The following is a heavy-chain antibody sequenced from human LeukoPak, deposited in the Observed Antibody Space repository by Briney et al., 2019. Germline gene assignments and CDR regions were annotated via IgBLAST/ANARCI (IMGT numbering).Heavy chain of an antibody. D-gene: IGHD3-22*01. J-gene: IGHJ3*02. CDR3: ARYLLRYDSSGYHAFDI. CDR1: GGSFSGYY. CDR2: INHSGST. V-gene: IGHV4-34*01. Sequence: SETLSLTCAVYGGSFSGYYWSWIRQPPGKGLEWIGAINHSGSTNYNPSLKSRVTISVDTSKNQFSLKLSSVTAADTAVYYCARYLLRYDSSGYHAFDIWGQGTMVTVSS.